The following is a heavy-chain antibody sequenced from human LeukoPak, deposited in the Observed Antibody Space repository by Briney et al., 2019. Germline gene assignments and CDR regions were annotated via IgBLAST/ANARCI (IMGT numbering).Heavy chain of an antibody. D-gene: IGHD4-17*01. V-gene: IGHV3-23*01. CDR1: GFAFSSYA. Sequence: GGSLRLSCAASGFAFSSYAMSWVRQAPGKGLEWVSAISGSGGSTYYPDSVKGRFTISRDNSKNTLYLQMNSLRAEDTAVYYCAKGFSTTVTRPFFDYWGQGTLVTVSS. CDR3: AKGFSTTVTRPFFDY. CDR2: ISGSGGST. J-gene: IGHJ4*02.